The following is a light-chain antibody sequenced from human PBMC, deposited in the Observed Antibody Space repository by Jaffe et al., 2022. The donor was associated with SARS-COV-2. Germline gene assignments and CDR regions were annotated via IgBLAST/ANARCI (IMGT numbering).Light chain of an antibody. Sequence: SYELTQPSSVSVSPGQTARITCSGDVLAKKYARWFQQKPGQAPVLLIYKDSERPSGIPERFSGSSSGTTVTLTISGAQVEDEADYYCYSAADNIQVFGGGTKLTVL. V-gene: IGLV3-27*01. CDR2: KDS. J-gene: IGLJ2*01. CDR3: YSAADNIQV. CDR1: VLAKKY.